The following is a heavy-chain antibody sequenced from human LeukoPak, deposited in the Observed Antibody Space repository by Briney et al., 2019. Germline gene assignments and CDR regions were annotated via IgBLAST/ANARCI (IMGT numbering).Heavy chain of an antibody. CDR2: MYYGETT. V-gene: IGHV4-39*01. Sequence: PSETLSLTCTVSGGSISSRNYYWGWIRPPPGKGLEWIGSMYYGETTYCSPSLKSRVTISADTSKNQFSLKLSSVTAADTAVYYCVSQRRYSSGRRYIDYWGQGTLVPVSS. CDR1: GGSISSRNYY. J-gene: IGHJ4*02. CDR3: VSQRRYSSGRRYIDY. D-gene: IGHD6-19*01.